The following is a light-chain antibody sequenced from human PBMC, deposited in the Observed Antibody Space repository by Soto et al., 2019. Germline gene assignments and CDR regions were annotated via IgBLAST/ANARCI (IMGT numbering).Light chain of an antibody. J-gene: IGKJ1*01. CDR2: KAS. CDR3: QQYNSNPWT. V-gene: IGKV1-5*03. Sequence: DIQMTQSPSTLSASVGDRVTITCRASQSISSWLAWYQQKPGKAPNLLIYKASSLEGGVPSRFRGSGSGTEITLTINSLQPDDFATYYCQQYNSNPWTFGQGTEVEIK. CDR1: QSISSW.